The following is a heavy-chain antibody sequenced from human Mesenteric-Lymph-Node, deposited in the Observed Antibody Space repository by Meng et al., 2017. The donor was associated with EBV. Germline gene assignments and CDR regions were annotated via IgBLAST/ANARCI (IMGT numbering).Heavy chain of an antibody. CDR3: AMSRAGHWNLLDN. CDR2: IVPNVGTG. CDR1: AGIFSNSA. Sequence: RVVRCGAGGKMPGSSVKVPCKSSAGIFSNSAVSWVGQAPGQGLELVGAIVPNVGTGRYSQKFQGRVTITADRSTNTVYIEVSSLTSEDTAVYYCAMSRAGHWNLLDNWGQGTLVTVSS. J-gene: IGHJ4*02. D-gene: IGHD1-1*01. V-gene: IGHV1-69*06.